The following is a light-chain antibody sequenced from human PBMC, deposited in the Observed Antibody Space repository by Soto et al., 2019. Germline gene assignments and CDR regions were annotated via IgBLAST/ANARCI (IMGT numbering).Light chain of an antibody. Sequence: DIQLTQSPSFLSASVGDRVTITCRASQGISSYLAWYQQKPEKAPKLLIYAASTLQSGVPSRFSGSGSGTEFTLTISSLQPEDFATYYCQQLNSYLFTFGPGTKVDIK. J-gene: IGKJ3*01. CDR3: QQLNSYLFT. V-gene: IGKV1-9*01. CDR2: AAS. CDR1: QGISSY.